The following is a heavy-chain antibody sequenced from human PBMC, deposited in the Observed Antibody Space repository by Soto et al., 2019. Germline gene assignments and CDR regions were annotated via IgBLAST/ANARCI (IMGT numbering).Heavy chain of an antibody. Sequence: ASVKVSCKASGYTFTVYYMHWVRQAPGQGLEWMGWINPKSGGTMYPQKFQGRVTMTWDTSISTAYMALTRLRSDDTDVYYCARDLAKGGGSAGFDYWGQGTPVTVSS. V-gene: IGHV1-2*02. J-gene: IGHJ4*02. CDR3: ARDLAKGGGSAGFDY. CDR1: GYTFTVYY. CDR2: INPKSGGT. D-gene: IGHD1-26*01.